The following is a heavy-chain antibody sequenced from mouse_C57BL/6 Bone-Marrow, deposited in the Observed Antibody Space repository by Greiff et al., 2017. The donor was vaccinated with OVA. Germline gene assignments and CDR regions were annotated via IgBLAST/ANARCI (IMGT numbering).Heavy chain of an antibody. V-gene: IGHV5-6*01. Sequence: EVHLVESGGDLVKPGGSLKLSCAASGFTFSSYGMSWVRQTPDKRLEWVATISSGGSYTYYPDSVKGRFTISRDNAKNTLYLQMSSLKSEDTARYYCARSGSSYRYWGQGTTLTVSS. CDR1: GFTFSSYG. D-gene: IGHD1-1*01. CDR3: ARSGSSYRY. CDR2: ISSGGSYT. J-gene: IGHJ2*01.